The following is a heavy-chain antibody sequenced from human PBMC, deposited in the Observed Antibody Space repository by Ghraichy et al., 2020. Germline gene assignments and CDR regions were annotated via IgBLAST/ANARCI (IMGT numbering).Heavy chain of an antibody. CDR3: ARDNDFRIDY. CDR1: GFTFRPYM. D-gene: IGHD1-14*01. Sequence: GGSLRLSCTASGFTFRPYMMTWVRQAPGKGLEWVASMKQDVGEEYYVDSVKGRFTISRDNAKNSLFLQMNGLRAEDSAVYYCARDNDFRIDYWGQGTLVTVSS. V-gene: IGHV3-7*01. J-gene: IGHJ4*02. CDR2: MKQDVGEE.